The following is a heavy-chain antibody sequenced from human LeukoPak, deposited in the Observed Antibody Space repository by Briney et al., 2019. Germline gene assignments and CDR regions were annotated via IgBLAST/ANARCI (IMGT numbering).Heavy chain of an antibody. CDR3: ARGYSGWHFDY. Sequence: SETLSLTCTVSGGSISSYYWSWIRQPPGKGLEWIGYIYYSGSTNYNPSLKSRVTTSVDTSKNQLSLKLSSVTAADTAVYYRARGYSGWHFDYWGQGTLVTVSS. CDR1: GGSISSYY. CDR2: IYYSGST. V-gene: IGHV4-59*01. J-gene: IGHJ4*02. D-gene: IGHD6-19*01.